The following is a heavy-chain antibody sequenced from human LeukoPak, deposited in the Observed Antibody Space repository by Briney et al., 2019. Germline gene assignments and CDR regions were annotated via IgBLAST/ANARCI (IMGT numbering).Heavy chain of an antibody. Sequence: SETLSLTCTVSGYSISSGYYWGWIRQPPGKGLEWIASIYHSGSTYYNSSLKSRVTMSVDTSKNQLSLKLSSVTAADTAVYYCAREPYYYESSGSTAPWGQGTLVTVSS. D-gene: IGHD3-22*01. CDR2: IYHSGST. V-gene: IGHV4-38-2*02. CDR3: AREPYYYESSGSTAP. J-gene: IGHJ5*02. CDR1: GYSISSGYY.